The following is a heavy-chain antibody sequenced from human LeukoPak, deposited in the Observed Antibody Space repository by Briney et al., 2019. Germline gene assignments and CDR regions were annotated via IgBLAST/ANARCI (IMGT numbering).Heavy chain of an antibody. J-gene: IGHJ1*01. Sequence: PGGSLRLSCAASGFTFISYSMNWVRQAPGKGLEWVSSITSSSTYIYYADSVKGRFTISRDNAKNSLYLQMNSLRAEDTAVYYCARGGGSYPFQHWGQGTLVTVSS. CDR3: ARGGGSYPFQH. D-gene: IGHD1-26*01. V-gene: IGHV3-21*01. CDR2: ITSSSTYI. CDR1: GFTFISYS.